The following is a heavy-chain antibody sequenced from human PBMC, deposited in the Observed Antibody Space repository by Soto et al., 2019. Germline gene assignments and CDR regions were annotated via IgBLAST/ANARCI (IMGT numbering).Heavy chain of an antibody. J-gene: IGHJ4*02. Sequence: GGSLRLSCAASGLTFSSYSMNWVRQAPGKGLEWVSSISSSSTYIYYADSVKGRFTISRDNAKNSLYLQMNSLRAEDTAVYYCARVDYDILTGNDYWGQGTLITVSS. D-gene: IGHD3-9*01. V-gene: IGHV3-21*01. CDR1: GLTFSSYS. CDR2: ISSSSTYI. CDR3: ARVDYDILTGNDY.